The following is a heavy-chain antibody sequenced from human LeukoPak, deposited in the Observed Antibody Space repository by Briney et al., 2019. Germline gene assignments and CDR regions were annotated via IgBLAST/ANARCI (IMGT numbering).Heavy chain of an antibody. CDR2: ISYDGSNK. CDR1: GFTFSSYA. Sequence: PGGSLRLSCAASGFTFSSYAMHWVRQAPGKGLEWVAVISYDGSNKYYADSVKGRFTISRDNSKNTLYLQMNSLRAEDTAVYYCARVGYGDYSNYFDYWGQGTLVTVSS. J-gene: IGHJ4*02. D-gene: IGHD4-17*01. V-gene: IGHV3-30*04. CDR3: ARVGYGDYSNYFDY.